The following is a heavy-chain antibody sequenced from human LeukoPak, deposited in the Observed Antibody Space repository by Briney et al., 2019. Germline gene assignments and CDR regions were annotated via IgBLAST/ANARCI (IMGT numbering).Heavy chain of an antibody. Sequence: WASVKVSCKASGGTFSSYAISWVRQAPGQGLEWMGGIIPIFGTANYAQKFQGRVTITTDESTSTAYMELSSLRSEDTAVYYCAGKSAGAFTAFDYWGQGTLVTVSS. J-gene: IGHJ4*02. CDR1: GGTFSSYA. CDR3: AGKSAGAFTAFDY. D-gene: IGHD7-27*01. V-gene: IGHV1-69*05. CDR2: IIPIFGTA.